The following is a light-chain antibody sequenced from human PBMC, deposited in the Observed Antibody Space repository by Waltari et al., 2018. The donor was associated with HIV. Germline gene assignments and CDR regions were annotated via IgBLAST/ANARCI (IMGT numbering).Light chain of an antibody. CDR1: RGSIASNY. V-gene: IGLV6-57*03. Sequence: VSESPGMTVTISCTRSRGSIASNYVQWYQQRPGSAPTTVICEDNQRPSGVPDRFSGSIDSSSNSASLTISGLKTEDEADDYCQSYDRNSWVFGGGTKLTVL. J-gene: IGLJ3*02. CDR3: QSYDRNSWV. CDR2: EDN.